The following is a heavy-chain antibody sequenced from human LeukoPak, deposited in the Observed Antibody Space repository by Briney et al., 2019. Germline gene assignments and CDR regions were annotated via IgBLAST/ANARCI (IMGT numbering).Heavy chain of an antibody. CDR3: VKGHCSSSSCFPNYYYYMDV. CDR2: ISWNSGSI. Sequence: GGSLRLSCAGSGFTFREHAMHWVRQAPGKGLEWVSGISWNSGSIAYADSVKGRFTISRDNAKHLLFLHMSSLRAADTALYYCVKGHCSSSSCFPNYYYYMDVWGTGTTVTVSS. CDR1: GFTFREHA. D-gene: IGHD2-15*01. V-gene: IGHV3-9*01. J-gene: IGHJ6*03.